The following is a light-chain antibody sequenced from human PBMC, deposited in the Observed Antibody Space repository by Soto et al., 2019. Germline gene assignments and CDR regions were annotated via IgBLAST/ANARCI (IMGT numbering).Light chain of an antibody. J-gene: IGLJ2*01. CDR3: QTWGTGIQV. CDR2: LNSDGSH. Sequence: QPVLTQSPSASASLGASVKLTCTLSSGHSSYAIAWHQQQPEKGPRYLMKLNSDGSHSKGDGIPDRFSGSSSGDERYLTISSLQSEDEADYYCQTWGTGIQVFGGGTKLTFL. V-gene: IGLV4-69*01. CDR1: SGHSSYA.